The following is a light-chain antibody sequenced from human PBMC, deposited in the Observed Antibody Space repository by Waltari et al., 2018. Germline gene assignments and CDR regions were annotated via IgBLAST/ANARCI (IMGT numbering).Light chain of an antibody. CDR3: ATWDDSLDGPV. J-gene: IGLJ3*02. CDR2: SSQ. CDR1: RSNIGSNP. V-gene: IGLV1-44*01. Sequence: QSVLTQPPSASGTPGQRVNISCSGGRSNIGSNPVVWYRQVPGTAPKLLIHSSQQRPSGVPDRFSGSKAGNSASLDIRGLQAEDEVDYFCATWDDSLDGPVCGGGTKLTVL.